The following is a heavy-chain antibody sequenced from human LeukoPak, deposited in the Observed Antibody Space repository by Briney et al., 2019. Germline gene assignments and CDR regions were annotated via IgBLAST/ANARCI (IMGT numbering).Heavy chain of an antibody. V-gene: IGHV3-30*04. CDR1: GFTFSSYA. D-gene: IGHD3-9*01. J-gene: IGHJ4*02. CDR3: ARGVVRYFDWLLSWFGY. Sequence: GGSLRLSCAASGFTFSSYAMHWVRQAPGKGLEWVAVISYDGSNKCYADSVKGRFTISRDNSKHTLYLQMNSLRAEDTAVYYCARGVVRYFDWLLSWFGYWGQGTLVTVSS. CDR2: ISYDGSNK.